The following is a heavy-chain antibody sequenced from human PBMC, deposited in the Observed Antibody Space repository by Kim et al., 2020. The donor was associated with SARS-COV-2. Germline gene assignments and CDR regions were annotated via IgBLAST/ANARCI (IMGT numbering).Heavy chain of an antibody. Sequence: STTYNPSLKSRVTISVDTSKNQFSLKLSSVTAADTAVYYCASLYSYEGDYWGQGTLVTVSS. J-gene: IGHJ4*02. CDR3: ASLYSYEGDY. D-gene: IGHD5-18*01. CDR2: ST. V-gene: IGHV4-59*01.